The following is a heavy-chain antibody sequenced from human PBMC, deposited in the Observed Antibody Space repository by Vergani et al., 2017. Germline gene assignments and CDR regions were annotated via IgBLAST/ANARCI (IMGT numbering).Heavy chain of an antibody. D-gene: IGHD1-7*01. J-gene: IGHJ6*03. CDR3: VYRKTECGTTGCFHPFYYYHYMDV. CDR2: IYWNDDQ. V-gene: IGHV2-5*04. Sequence: QITLKESGPTLVKPTQTLTLTCTFSGFSLNTRGVSVAWIRQPPGKALDWHALIYWNDDQHYSPSLNNRVTITKDTSKNQVVLTMTNMDYVDTGTYYCVYRKTECGTTGCFHPFYYYHYMDVWGKGTTVTVSS. CDR1: GFSLNTRGVS.